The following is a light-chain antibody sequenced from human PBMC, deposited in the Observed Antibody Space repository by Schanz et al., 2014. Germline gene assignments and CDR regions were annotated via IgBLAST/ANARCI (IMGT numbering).Light chain of an antibody. V-gene: IGLV2-8*01. CDR3: SSNVGSNNFQ. J-gene: IGLJ3*02. CDR1: SSDVGGYNQ. Sequence: QSALTQPPSASGSPGQSVTISCTGTSSDVGGYNQVSWYQQHPGKAPKLMIYEVNKRPSGVPDRFSGSESGTTASLTVSGLQAEDEAEYYCSSNVGSNNFQFGGGTKLTVL. CDR2: EVN.